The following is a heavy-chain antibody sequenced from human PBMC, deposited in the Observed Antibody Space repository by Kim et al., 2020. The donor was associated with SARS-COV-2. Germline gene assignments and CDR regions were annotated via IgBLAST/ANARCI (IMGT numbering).Heavy chain of an antibody. Sequence: SETLSLTCTLSGASVFFSNYYWGWIRQPPGKGLEWIGSIFYSGSTYSNPSLKSRVTISVDTSKNQFSLKLSSVTAADTAVYYCAGRTYYVPFDPWGQGT. CDR3: AGRTYYVPFDP. V-gene: IGHV4-39*01. CDR1: GASVFFSNYY. D-gene: IGHD3-10*02. J-gene: IGHJ5*02. CDR2: IFYSGST.